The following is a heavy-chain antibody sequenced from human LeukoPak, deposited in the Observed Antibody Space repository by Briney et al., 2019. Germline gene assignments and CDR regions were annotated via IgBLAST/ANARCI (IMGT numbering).Heavy chain of an antibody. V-gene: IGHV4-38-2*02. CDR1: GYSISSAYY. Sequence: SETLSLTCTVSGYSISSAYYWGWIRQPPGKGLEWIGTIYHTGSTYYTSSLKSRVTISLDMAKSHFSLSLGSVTAADTAVYYCAKVSPYGDYVRDYYYMDVWGKGTTVTISS. CDR2: IYHTGST. J-gene: IGHJ6*03. D-gene: IGHD4-17*01. CDR3: AKVSPYGDYVRDYYYMDV.